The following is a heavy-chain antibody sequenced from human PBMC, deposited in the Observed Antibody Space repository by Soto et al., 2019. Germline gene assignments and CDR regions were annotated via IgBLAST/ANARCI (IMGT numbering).Heavy chain of an antibody. CDR3: ARSDTTGYQNFDY. D-gene: IGHD3-22*01. J-gene: IGHJ4*02. CDR1: GYSFANYW. Sequence: PGESLKISCKGSGYSFANYWIGWVRQMPGKGLEWMGIVYPGDSDTRYSPSFQGQVTISADKSISTAYLQWSSLKASDTAMYYCARSDTTGYQNFDYWGQGALVTVSS. CDR2: VYPGDSDT. V-gene: IGHV5-51*01.